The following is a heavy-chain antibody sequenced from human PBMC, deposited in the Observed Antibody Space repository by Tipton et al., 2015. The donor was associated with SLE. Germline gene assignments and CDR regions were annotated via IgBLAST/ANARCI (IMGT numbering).Heavy chain of an antibody. CDR1: GFTFSTYW. CDR3: AKGGTYCSSTSCPWNY. D-gene: IGHD2-2*01. J-gene: IGHJ4*02. Sequence: SLRLSCAASGFTFSTYWMNWVRRAPGKGLEWVANIKQDGSDKYYVDSVKGRFTISRDNSKNTLYLQMNSLRAEDTAVYYCAKGGTYCSSTSCPWNYWGQGTLVTVSS. CDR2: IKQDGSDK. V-gene: IGHV3-7*03.